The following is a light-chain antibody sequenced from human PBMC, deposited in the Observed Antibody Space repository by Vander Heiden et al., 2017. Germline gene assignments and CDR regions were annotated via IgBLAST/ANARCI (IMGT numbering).Light chain of an antibody. J-gene: IGKJ2*01. CDR3: QQYGSSPYT. CDR2: GAS. V-gene: IGKV3-20*01. CDR1: QSIRSTY. Sequence: VLTQSPATLSFSPGERATLSCRASQSIRSTYLAWYQQKPGQAPRLLIYGASNRATGIPDRFSGSGSGTDFTLTISRLEPEDFAVYYCQQYGSSPYTFGQGTNLEIK.